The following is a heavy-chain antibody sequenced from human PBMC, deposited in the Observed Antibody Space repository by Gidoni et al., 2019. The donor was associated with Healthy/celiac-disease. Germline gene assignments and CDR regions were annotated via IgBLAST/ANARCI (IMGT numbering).Heavy chain of an antibody. J-gene: IGHJ4*02. CDR2: ISSSSSTI. D-gene: IGHD6-19*01. CDR3: ARDLYSSGWYGYFDY. Sequence: EVQLVESGGGLVQPGGSLRLSCAASGFTFSSYSMNWVRQAPGKGLEWFSYISSSSSTIYYADSVKGRFTISRDNAKNSLYLQMNSLRAEDTAVYYCARDLYSSGWYGYFDYWGQGTLVTVSS. V-gene: IGHV3-48*01. CDR1: GFTFSSYS.